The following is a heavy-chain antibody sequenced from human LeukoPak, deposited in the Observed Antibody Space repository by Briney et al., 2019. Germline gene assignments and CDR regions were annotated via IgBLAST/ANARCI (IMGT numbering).Heavy chain of an antibody. CDR3: ARGGGAYSGYDLDY. V-gene: IGHV4-34*09. D-gene: IGHD5-12*01. Sequence: PSETLSLTCAVYGGSFSGYYWSWIRQPPGKGLEWIGEINHSGSTNYNPSLKSRVTISVDTSKNQFSLKLSSVTAADTAVYYCARGGGAYSGYDLDYWGQGTLVTVSS. J-gene: IGHJ4*02. CDR2: INHSGST. CDR1: GGSFSGYY.